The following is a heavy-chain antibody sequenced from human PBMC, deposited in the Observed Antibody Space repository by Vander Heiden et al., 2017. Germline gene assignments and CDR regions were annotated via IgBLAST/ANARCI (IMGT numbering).Heavy chain of an antibody. CDR2: MNEDGSTT. Sequence: EVQLVESGGGLVQPGGSLRLSCAASGFTFSRYWMHWGRQVPGKGLVWVSRMNEDGSTTNYADSVKGRFTISRDNAKNMLYLQMNSLRAEDTAVYYCARDVGGGSSYWGQGTLVTVSS. D-gene: IGHD2-15*01. CDR3: ARDVGGGSSY. CDR1: GFTFSRYW. V-gene: IGHV3-74*01. J-gene: IGHJ4*02.